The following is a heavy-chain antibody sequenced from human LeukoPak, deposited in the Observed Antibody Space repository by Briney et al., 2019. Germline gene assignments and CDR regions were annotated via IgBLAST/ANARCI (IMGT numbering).Heavy chain of an antibody. J-gene: IGHJ4*02. D-gene: IGHD4-23*01. Sequence: QAGGSLRLSCAASGFTFSSQWMSWVRQAPGKGLEWVANIKEDGSEKSYVDSVKGRFTISRDNAKNSLYLQMNSLRAEDTAVYYCARLLFDYGGNSAFDYWGQGTLVTVSS. CDR1: GFTFSSQW. CDR2: IKEDGSEK. CDR3: ARLLFDYGGNSAFDY. V-gene: IGHV3-7*01.